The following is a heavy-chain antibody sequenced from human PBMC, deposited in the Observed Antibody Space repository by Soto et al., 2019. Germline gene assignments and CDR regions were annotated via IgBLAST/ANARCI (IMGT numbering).Heavy chain of an antibody. J-gene: IGHJ6*02. CDR1: GFTFSSYA. CDR3: ASPVGVRGVMNYYYGMDV. CDR2: ISNNGGST. V-gene: IGHV3-23*01. D-gene: IGHD3-10*01. Sequence: EVQLLESGGGLVQPGGSLRLSCAASGFTFSSYAMSWVRQAPGKGLEWVSVISNNGGSTYYADSVKGRFTISRDSSKNTRYLQMNTLRAEDTAVYYCASPVGVRGVMNYYYGMDVWGQGTTVTVSS.